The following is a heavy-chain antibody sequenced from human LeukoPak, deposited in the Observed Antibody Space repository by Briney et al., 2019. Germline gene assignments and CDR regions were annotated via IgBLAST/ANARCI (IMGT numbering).Heavy chain of an antibody. D-gene: IGHD6-13*01. CDR2: IGWNSGGI. V-gene: IGHV3-9*01. CDR1: GFTFDDYA. Sequence: PGGSLRLSCAASGFTFDDYAMHWVRQAPGKGPEWVSGIGWNSGGIVYADSVKGRFTISRDNAKNSPYLQMNSLGAEDTAFYYCVKVTAAGFVDHWGQGTLVTVSS. J-gene: IGHJ4*02. CDR3: VKVTAAGFVDH.